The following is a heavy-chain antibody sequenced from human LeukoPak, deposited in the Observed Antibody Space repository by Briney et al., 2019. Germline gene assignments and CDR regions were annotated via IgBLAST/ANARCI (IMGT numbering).Heavy chain of an antibody. V-gene: IGHV1-69*05. J-gene: IGHJ4*02. CDR1: GGTFSSYA. CDR2: IIPIFGTA. Sequence: ASVKVSCKASGGTFSSYAISWVRQAPGQGLEWMGGIIPIFGTANYAQKFQGRVTITTDESTSTAYMELSSLRSEDTAVYYCAGSYSGYDLACFDYWGQGTLVTVSS. CDR3: AGSYSGYDLACFDY. D-gene: IGHD5-12*01.